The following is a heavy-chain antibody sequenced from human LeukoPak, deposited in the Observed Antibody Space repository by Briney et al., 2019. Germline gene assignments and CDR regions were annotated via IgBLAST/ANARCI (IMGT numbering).Heavy chain of an antibody. CDR3: ARSSTGWSVDF. Sequence: ASVKVSCKASGYTFIHYGVNWVRQAPGQGLEWMGWINSNGGGTLYAQSLQGRVTLTTGTSTSTLYMELRTLRSDDTAVYYCARSSTGWSVDFWGQGTLVTVSS. J-gene: IGHJ4*02. CDR2: INSNGGGT. D-gene: IGHD6-19*01. CDR1: GYTFIHYG. V-gene: IGHV1-18*01.